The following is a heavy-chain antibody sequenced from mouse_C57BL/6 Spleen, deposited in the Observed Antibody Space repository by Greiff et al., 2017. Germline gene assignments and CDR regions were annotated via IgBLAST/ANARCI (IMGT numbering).Heavy chain of an antibody. CDR2: IDPETGGT. CDR1: GYTFTDYE. CDR3: TRGDGYFFMDY. J-gene: IGHJ4*01. Sequence: QVHVKQSGAELVRPGASVTLSCKASGYTFTDYEMHWVKQTPVHGLEWIGAIDPETGGTAYNQKFKGKAILTADKSSSTAYMELRSLTSEDSAVYYCTRGDGYFFMDYWGQGTSVTVSS. V-gene: IGHV1-15*01. D-gene: IGHD2-3*01.